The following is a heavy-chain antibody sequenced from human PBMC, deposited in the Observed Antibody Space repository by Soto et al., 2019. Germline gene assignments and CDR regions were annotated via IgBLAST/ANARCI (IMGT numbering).Heavy chain of an antibody. D-gene: IGHD3-22*01. V-gene: IGHV3-23*01. CDR2: ISGSGGST. CDR1: GFTFSSYA. J-gene: IGHJ6*02. CDR3: AKDSVTPAQRVVISYYYYYGMDV. Sequence: PGGSLRLSYAASGFTFSSYAMSWVRQAPGKGLEWVSAISGSGGSTYYADSVKGRFTISRDNSKNTLYLQMNSLRAEDTAVYYCAKDSVTPAQRVVISYYYYYGMDVWGQGTTVTVSS.